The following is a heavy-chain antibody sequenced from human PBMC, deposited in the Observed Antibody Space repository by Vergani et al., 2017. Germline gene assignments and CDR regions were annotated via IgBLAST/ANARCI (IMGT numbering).Heavy chain of an antibody. J-gene: IGHJ5*02. CDR2: INPSGGST. CDR3: ARESIMITFGGVIVWPIHQSNWFDP. V-gene: IGHV1-46*03. Sequence: QVQLVQSGAEVKKPGASVKVSCKASGYTFTSYYMHWVRQAPGQGLEWMGIINPSGGSTSYAQKFQGRVTMTRDTSTSTVYMELSSLRSEDTAVYYCARESIMITFGGVIVWPIHQSNWFDPWGQGTLVTVSS. CDR1: GYTFTSYY. D-gene: IGHD3-16*02.